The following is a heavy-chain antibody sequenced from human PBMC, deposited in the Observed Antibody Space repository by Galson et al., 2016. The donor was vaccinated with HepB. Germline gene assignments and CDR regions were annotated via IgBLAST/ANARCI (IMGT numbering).Heavy chain of an antibody. CDR3: AKLSTRRFVEWLLTGYFDY. CDR1: GFTFSNYW. CDR2: IKSDGSYT. J-gene: IGHJ4*02. V-gene: IGHV3-74*01. Sequence: SLRLSCAASGFTFSNYWMHWVRQGPGKGLVWVSRIKSDGSYTNYADSVKGRFTIPRDSAKNTLYLQMNSLTAEDTAVYYCAKLSTRRFVEWLLTGYFDYWGQGTLVTVSS. D-gene: IGHD3-3*01.